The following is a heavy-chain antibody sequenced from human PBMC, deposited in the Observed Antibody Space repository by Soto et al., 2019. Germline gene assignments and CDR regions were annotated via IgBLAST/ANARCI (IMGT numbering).Heavy chain of an antibody. J-gene: IGHJ4*02. CDR3: VQTTGWPGFDF. CDR2: IYGGGTT. V-gene: IGHV3-53*01. Sequence: EVPLVESVGGLIQPGGSLRLSCAASGFAVSSKYMTWVRQAPGKGLEWVSVIYGGGTTYYADSVKGRFTISRDTSKNTLYLQMNSLRAEDTAVYYCVQTTGWPGFDFWGQGTLVTVSS. D-gene: IGHD6-19*01. CDR1: GFAVSSKY.